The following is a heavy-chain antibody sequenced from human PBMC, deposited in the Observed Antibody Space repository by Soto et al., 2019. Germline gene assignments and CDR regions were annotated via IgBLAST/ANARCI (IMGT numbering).Heavy chain of an antibody. CDR1: CGAVSSSNW. Sequence: SETLALTCSVYCGAVSSSNWCRWVRQPPVNVLYCIGEIYHSGSTNYNQSLKSRGTISVDTSQNQFSLNLRSVTAADTAVYYCARVFERYYFNSRGTLRPSTEFDCWGQGTLVTVSS. J-gene: IGHJ4*02. CDR2: IYHSGST. V-gene: IGHV4-4*02. D-gene: IGHD3-22*01. CDR3: ARVFERYYFNSRGTLRPSTEFDC.